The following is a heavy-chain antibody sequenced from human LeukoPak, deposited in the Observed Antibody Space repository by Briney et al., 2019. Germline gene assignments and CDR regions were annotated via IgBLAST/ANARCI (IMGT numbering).Heavy chain of an antibody. CDR2: INTSGGGT. Sequence: ESPRLSCAASGFTFSTYALGWVCQSPGKGLEWVSVINTSGGGTYYTESVQGRFTISRDSTKDTLYLQMNSLRVEDTAVYYCARNWRPDTWGQASLASVSS. D-gene: IGHD3-3*01. V-gene: IGHV3-23*01. CDR3: ARNWRPDT. J-gene: IGHJ5*01. CDR1: GFTFSTYA.